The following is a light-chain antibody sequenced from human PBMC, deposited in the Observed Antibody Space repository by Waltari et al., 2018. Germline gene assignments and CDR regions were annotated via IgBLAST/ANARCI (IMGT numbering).Light chain of an antibody. V-gene: IGLV2-23*02. CDR2: EVS. J-gene: IGLJ2*01. CDR3: SSYAGSNTLI. Sequence: QSALTQPASVSGSPGQSITISCTGTSSDVGSYNLVSWYQQHPGKAPKLMIYEVSKRPSGVSNRFSGSKSVNTASLTISGLHAEDEADYYCSSYAGSNTLIFGGGTKLTVL. CDR1: SSDVGSYNL.